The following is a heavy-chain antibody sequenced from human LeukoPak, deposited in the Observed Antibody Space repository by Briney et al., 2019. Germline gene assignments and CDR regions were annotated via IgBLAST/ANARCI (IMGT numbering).Heavy chain of an antibody. CDR1: GFTVNNNY. V-gene: IGHV3-53*05. Sequence: TGGSLRLSCAASGFTVNNNYMSWVRQAPGKGLEWVAVIYIGGGTYYAASVKGRFTISRDTSKNTLYLQMNSLRAEDTAVYYCAKDFLFGVASLTLDYWGQGTLVTVSS. CDR2: IYIGGGT. D-gene: IGHD3-3*01. J-gene: IGHJ4*02. CDR3: AKDFLFGVASLTLDY.